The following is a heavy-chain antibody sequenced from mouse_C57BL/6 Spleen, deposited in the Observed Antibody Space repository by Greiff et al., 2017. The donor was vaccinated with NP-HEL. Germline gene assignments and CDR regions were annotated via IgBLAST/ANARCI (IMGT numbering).Heavy chain of an antibody. CDR2: SRNKANDYTT. D-gene: IGHD2-1*01. V-gene: IGHV7-1*01. J-gene: IGHJ2*01. Sequence: EVQLVESGGGLVQSGRSLRLSCATSGFTFSDFYMEWVRQAPGKGLEWIAASRNKANDYTTEYSASVKGRFIVSRDTSQSILYLQMNALRAEDTAIYYFARAHYGNYFDYWGQGTTLTVSS. CDR3: ARAHYGNYFDY. CDR1: GFTFSDFY.